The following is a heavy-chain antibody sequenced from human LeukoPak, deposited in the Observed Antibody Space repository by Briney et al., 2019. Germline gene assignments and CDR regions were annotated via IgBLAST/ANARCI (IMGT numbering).Heavy chain of an antibody. D-gene: IGHD3-3*01. CDR1: GYTFTSYD. V-gene: IGHV1-8*01. J-gene: IGHJ5*02. CDR2: MSPNSGNT. Sequence: GASVKVSCKASGYTFTSYDINWVRQATGQGLEWMGWMSPNSGNTGYAQKFQGRGTMTRNTSISTAYRELSSLRSEDTAVYYCARGSDDFWSGQNWFDPWGQGTLVTVSS. CDR3: ARGSDDFWSGQNWFDP.